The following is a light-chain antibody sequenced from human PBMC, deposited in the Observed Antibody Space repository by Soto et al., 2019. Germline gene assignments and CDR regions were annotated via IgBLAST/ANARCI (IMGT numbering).Light chain of an antibody. Sequence: EMVLTQSQGTLSLSPGEGATLSCLASQSVSSYLAWYQQKPGQAPRLLIYDASNRATGIPARFSGSGSGTDFTLTISSLEPEDFAVYYCQQRSNWPPITFGQGTRLEI. J-gene: IGKJ5*01. CDR1: QSVSSY. CDR2: DAS. CDR3: QQRSNWPPIT. V-gene: IGKV3-11*01.